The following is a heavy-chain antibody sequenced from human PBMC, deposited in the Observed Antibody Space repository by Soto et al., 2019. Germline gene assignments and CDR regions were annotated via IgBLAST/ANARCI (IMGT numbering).Heavy chain of an antibody. CDR2: ISSRSSTI. Sequence: QVQLVESGGGLVKPGGSLRLSCAASGFTFSDYYMSWIRQAPGKGLEWVSYISSRSSTIFYADSVKGRFTISRDNVKNSLYLQMNSLRSEDTALYYCASGTTGAFFVYWGQGILVTVSS. D-gene: IGHD2-8*02. CDR3: ASGTTGAFFVY. V-gene: IGHV3-11*01. J-gene: IGHJ4*02. CDR1: GFTFSDYY.